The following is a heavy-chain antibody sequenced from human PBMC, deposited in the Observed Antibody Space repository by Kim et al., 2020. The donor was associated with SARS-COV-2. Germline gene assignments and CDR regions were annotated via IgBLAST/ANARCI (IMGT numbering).Heavy chain of an antibody. D-gene: IGHD3-10*01. CDR2: INTNTGSP. CDR3: VTLGSIRLWPY. J-gene: IGHJ4*02. Sequence: ASVNVSCKSSGYSFTSYPMNWVRQAPGQGLEWMGGINTNTGSPTYAQGFTGRFVFSVDASISTAYLQISSLKAEDTAVYYCVTLGSIRLWPYWGQGTLVTVSS. CDR1: GYSFTSYP. V-gene: IGHV7-4-1*02.